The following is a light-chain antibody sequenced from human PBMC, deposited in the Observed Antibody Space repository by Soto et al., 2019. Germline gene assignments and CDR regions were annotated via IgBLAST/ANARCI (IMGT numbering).Light chain of an antibody. Sequence: EIVLTQSPGTLSLSPGERATLSCRASQSISSSYLAWYQQKPGQAPRLLMYGASSRATGIPDRFSGSGSGTDFTLTISRLEPEDCAVYYCQQYGSSPQTFGQGTTVEIK. J-gene: IGKJ1*01. CDR2: GAS. CDR3: QQYGSSPQT. V-gene: IGKV3-20*01. CDR1: QSISSSY.